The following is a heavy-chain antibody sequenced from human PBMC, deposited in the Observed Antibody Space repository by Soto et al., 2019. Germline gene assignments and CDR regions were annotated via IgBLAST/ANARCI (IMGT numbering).Heavy chain of an antibody. D-gene: IGHD6-13*01. CDR3: ASNTSRGAAAGPDSDFDI. Sequence: VGSLRLSCAASGFTFSSYSMNWVRQAPGKGLEWVSYISSSSSTIYYADSVKGRFTISRDNAKNSLYLQMNSLRDEDTAVYYCASNTSRGAAAGPDSDFDIWGQGTMVAVSS. CDR1: GFTFSSYS. J-gene: IGHJ3*02. V-gene: IGHV3-48*02. CDR2: ISSSSSTI.